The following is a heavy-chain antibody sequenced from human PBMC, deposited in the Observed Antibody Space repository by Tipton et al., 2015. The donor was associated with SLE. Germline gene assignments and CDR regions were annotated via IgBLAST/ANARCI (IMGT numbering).Heavy chain of an antibody. CDR3: AREDSSSWSFFDY. CDR1: GFTFSSYW. CDR2: IKQDGSEK. Sequence: GSLRLSCAASGFTFSSYWMSWVRQAPGKGLEWVANIKQDGSEKYYVDSVKGRFTISRDNAKNSLYLQMNSLRAEDTAVYYCAREDSSSWSFFDYWGQGTLVTGSS. D-gene: IGHD6-13*01. V-gene: IGHV3-7*03. J-gene: IGHJ4*02.